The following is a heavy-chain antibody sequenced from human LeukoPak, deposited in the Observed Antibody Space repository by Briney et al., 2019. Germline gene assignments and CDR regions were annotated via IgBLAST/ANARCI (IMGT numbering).Heavy chain of an antibody. Sequence: SETLSLTCTVSGGSISSYYWSWIRQPPGKGLEWIGYIYYTGSTNYNPSLTRRVTISVDTSKNQFSLKLSSVTAADTAVYYCARAEYSGSYYYYYGMDVWGKGTTVTVSS. CDR2: IYYTGST. V-gene: IGHV4-59*01. D-gene: IGHD1-26*01. CDR3: ARAEYSGSYYYYYGMDV. J-gene: IGHJ6*04. CDR1: GGSISSYY.